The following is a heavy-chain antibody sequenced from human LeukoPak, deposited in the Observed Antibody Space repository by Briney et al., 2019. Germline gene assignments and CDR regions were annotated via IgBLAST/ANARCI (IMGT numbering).Heavy chain of an antibody. V-gene: IGHV6-1*01. D-gene: IGHD2-2*01. Sequence: SQTLSLTCAISGDSVSSNSATWNWIRQSPSRGLEWLGRTYYRSRWYTDYALSVERRITINPDTSKNQFSLQLNSVTPEDTAVYYCARESTKSSVPAFDVWGQGTMVTVSS. J-gene: IGHJ3*01. CDR3: ARESTKSSVPAFDV. CDR2: TYYRSRWYT. CDR1: GDSVSSNSAT.